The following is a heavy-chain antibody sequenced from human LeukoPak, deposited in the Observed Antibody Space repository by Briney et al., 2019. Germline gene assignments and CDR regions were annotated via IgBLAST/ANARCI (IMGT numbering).Heavy chain of an antibody. CDR1: GGSISTYY. CDR2: IYDSGST. J-gene: IGHJ4*02. Sequence: SETLSLTCTVSGGSISTYYWSWIRQPPGKGLEWIGYIYDSGSTNYNPSLKSRVTISEDTSKRQFSLKLRSVTAADTAVYCCARVVGRYCSSTSCYIDYWGQGTLVTVSS. CDR3: ARVVGRYCSSTSCYIDY. V-gene: IGHV4-59*01. D-gene: IGHD2-2*02.